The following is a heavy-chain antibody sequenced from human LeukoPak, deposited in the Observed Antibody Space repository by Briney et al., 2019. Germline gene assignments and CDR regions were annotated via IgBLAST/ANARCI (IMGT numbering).Heavy chain of an antibody. D-gene: IGHD1-26*01. Sequence: SVKVSCKASGGTFSSYTISWVRQAPGQGLEWMGRIIPILGIANYAQKFQGRVTITADKSTSTAYMELSSLRSENTAVYYCAIQSIVGATAAFDYWGQGTLVTVSS. CDR2: IIPILGIA. J-gene: IGHJ4*02. V-gene: IGHV1-69*02. CDR3: AIQSIVGATAAFDY. CDR1: GGTFSSYT.